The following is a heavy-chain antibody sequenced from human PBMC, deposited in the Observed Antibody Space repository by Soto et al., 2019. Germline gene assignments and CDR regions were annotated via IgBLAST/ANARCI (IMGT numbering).Heavy chain of an antibody. CDR3: ARSRDGYNLNPIDQ. Sequence: PGLVKPSATLSLSCTVSTGSTNSFYWSWIRQPPGKGLQWLGYFFYTGSTNHNPSLKSRVTISLDMSSNQFSLRLSSVTAADTAMYYCARSRDGYNLNPIDQWGQGLLVTVSS. D-gene: IGHD5-12*01. J-gene: IGHJ4*02. V-gene: IGHV4-59*01. CDR2: FFYTGST. CDR1: TGSTNSFY.